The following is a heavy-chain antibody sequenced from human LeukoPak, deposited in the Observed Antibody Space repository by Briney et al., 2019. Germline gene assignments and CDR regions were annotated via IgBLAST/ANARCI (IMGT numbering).Heavy chain of an antibody. D-gene: IGHD3-10*01. V-gene: IGHV3-30-3*01. CDR3: ARDLYYYGSGSYYTTGY. Sequence: GGSLRLSCAASGFTFSSYAMHWVRQAPGKGLEWVAVISYDGSNKYYADSVKGRFTISRDNSKNTLYLQMNSLRAEDTAVYYCARDLYYYGSGSYYTTGYWGQGILVTVSS. CDR1: GFTFSSYA. J-gene: IGHJ4*02. CDR2: ISYDGSNK.